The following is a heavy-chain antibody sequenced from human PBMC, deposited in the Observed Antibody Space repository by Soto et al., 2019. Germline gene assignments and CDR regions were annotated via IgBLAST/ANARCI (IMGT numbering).Heavy chain of an antibody. J-gene: IGHJ4*02. Sequence: TVSGGSISSYYWSWIRQPPGKGLEWIGYIYYSGSTNYNPSLKSRVTISVDTSKNQFSLKLSSVTAADTAVYYCARLNYYGSGSYPSDYWGQGTLVTVSS. CDR3: ARLNYYGSGSYPSDY. CDR1: GGSISSYY. CDR2: IYYSGST. V-gene: IGHV4-59*01. D-gene: IGHD3-10*01.